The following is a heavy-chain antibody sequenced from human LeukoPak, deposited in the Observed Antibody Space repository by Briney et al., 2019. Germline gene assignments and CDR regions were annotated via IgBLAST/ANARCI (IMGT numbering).Heavy chain of an antibody. D-gene: IGHD3-10*01. CDR1: GGSISSGGYY. J-gene: IGHJ1*01. V-gene: IGHV4-31*03. CDR3: ARPPRGMRGYFQH. Sequence: SQTLSLTCTVSGGSISSGGYYWSWIRQHPGKGLEWIGYIYYSGSTNYNPSLKSRVTISVDTSKNQFSLKLSSVTAADTAVYYCARPPRGMRGYFQHWGQGTLVTVSS. CDR2: IYYSGST.